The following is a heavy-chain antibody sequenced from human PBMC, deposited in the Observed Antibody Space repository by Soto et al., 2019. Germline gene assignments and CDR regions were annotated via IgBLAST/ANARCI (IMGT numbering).Heavy chain of an antibody. CDR2: INHSGST. J-gene: IGHJ5*02. Sequence: SETLSLTCAVYGGSFSGYYWSWIRQPPGKGLEWIGEINHSGSTNYNPSLKSRVTISVDTSKNQFSLKLSSVTAADTAVYYCARGLAVADNIVGWFDPWGQGTLVTVSS. CDR1: GGSFSGYY. D-gene: IGHD6-19*01. CDR3: ARGLAVADNIVGWFDP. V-gene: IGHV4-34*01.